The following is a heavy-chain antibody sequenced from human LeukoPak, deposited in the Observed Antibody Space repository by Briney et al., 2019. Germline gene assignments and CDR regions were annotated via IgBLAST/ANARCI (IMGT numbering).Heavy chain of an antibody. V-gene: IGHV3-49*03. CDR1: GFTFGDYA. D-gene: IGHD4-17*01. Sequence: PGGSLRLSCTASGFTFGDYAMSWFRQAPGKGLEWVGFIRSKAYGGTTEYAASVKGRFTISRDDSKSIAYLQMNSLKTEDTAVYYCTRARHDYGDYVDYWGQGTLVTVSS. J-gene: IGHJ4*02. CDR3: TRARHDYGDYVDY. CDR2: IRSKAYGGTT.